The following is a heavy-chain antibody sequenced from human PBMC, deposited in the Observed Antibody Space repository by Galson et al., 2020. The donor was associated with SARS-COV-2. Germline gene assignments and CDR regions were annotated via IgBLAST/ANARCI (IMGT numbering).Heavy chain of an antibody. D-gene: IGHD6-13*01. Sequence: QLGESLKTSCEASGFIFPNYEMNWVRQAPGKGLEWVSYISDSGTNIYYADSVKGRFTISRDNTNNSVYLQMTSVRAEDTAVYYCASPYLAAASFFGAFLLWGRGTMVTVSS. J-gene: IGHJ3*01. CDR3: ASPYLAAASFFGAFLL. CDR1: GFIFPNYE. V-gene: IGHV3-48*03. CDR2: ISDSGTNI.